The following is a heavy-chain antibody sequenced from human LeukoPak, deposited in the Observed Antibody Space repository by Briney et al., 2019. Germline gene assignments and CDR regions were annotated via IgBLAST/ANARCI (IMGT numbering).Heavy chain of an antibody. CDR1: GFTFSSYW. CDR2: IKQDGSEK. J-gene: IGHJ4*02. D-gene: IGHD5-12*01. V-gene: IGHV3-7*01. Sequence: GGSLRLSCAASGFTFSSYWMSWVRQAPGKGLEWVANIKQDGSEKYYVDSVKGRFTISRDNAKNSLYLQVNSLRAEDTAVYYCARAALSGGDYFDYWGQGTLVTVSS. CDR3: ARAALSGGDYFDY.